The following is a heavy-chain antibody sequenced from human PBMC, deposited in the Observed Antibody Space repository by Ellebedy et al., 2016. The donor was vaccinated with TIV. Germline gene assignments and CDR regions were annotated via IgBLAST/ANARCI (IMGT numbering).Heavy chain of an antibody. V-gene: IGHV4-34*01. D-gene: IGHD1-26*01. CDR1: GGSFSGYY. J-gene: IGHJ4*02. CDR3: ARLTGSYGGFDY. Sequence: SETLSLTXAVYGGSFSGYYWSWIRQPPGKGLEWIGEINHSGSTNYNPSLKSRVTISVDTSKNQFSLKLSSVTAADTAVYYCARLTGSYGGFDYWGQGTLVTVSS. CDR2: INHSGST.